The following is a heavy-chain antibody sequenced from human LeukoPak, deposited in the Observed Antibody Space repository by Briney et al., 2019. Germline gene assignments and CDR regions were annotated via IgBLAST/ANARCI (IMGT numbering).Heavy chain of an antibody. CDR1: GYTFSGYY. Sequence: SVKVSCEASGYTFSGYYMHWVRQAPGQGLEWMGGIIPIFGTANYAQKFQGRVTITADESTSTAYMELSSLRSEDTAVYYCARVAAAGTFDYWGQGTLVTVSS. CDR2: IIPIFGTA. D-gene: IGHD6-13*01. CDR3: ARVAAAGTFDY. J-gene: IGHJ4*02. V-gene: IGHV1-69*13.